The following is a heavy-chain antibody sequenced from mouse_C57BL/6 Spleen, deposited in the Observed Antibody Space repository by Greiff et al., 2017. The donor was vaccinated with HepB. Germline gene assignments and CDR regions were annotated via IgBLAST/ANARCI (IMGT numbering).Heavy chain of an antibody. CDR3: ARSKVGSSPYYYAMDY. CDR1: GYTFTSYW. Sequence: QVQLQQSGAELVKPGASVKLSCKASGYTFTSYWMHWVKQRPGQGLEWIGMIHPNSGSTNYNEKFKSKATLTVDKSSSTAYMQLSSLTSEDSAVYYCARSKVGSSPYYYAMDYWGQGTSVTVSS. D-gene: IGHD1-1*01. J-gene: IGHJ4*01. V-gene: IGHV1-64*01. CDR2: IHPNSGST.